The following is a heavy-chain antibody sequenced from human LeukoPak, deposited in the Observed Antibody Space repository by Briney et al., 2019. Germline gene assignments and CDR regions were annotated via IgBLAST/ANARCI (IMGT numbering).Heavy chain of an antibody. D-gene: IGHD1-1*01. CDR2: VSSDGSRE. Sequence: GGSLRLSCAASGFSFSSYGIHWVRQAPGKGLEWVSFVSSDGSREYYGDSVKGRFTISRDNSKNTLYLQMNSLRTDDTAVYLCTRPLSPVPNWGQGTLVTVSS. CDR3: TRPLSPVPN. CDR1: GFSFSSYG. J-gene: IGHJ4*02. V-gene: IGHV3-30*03.